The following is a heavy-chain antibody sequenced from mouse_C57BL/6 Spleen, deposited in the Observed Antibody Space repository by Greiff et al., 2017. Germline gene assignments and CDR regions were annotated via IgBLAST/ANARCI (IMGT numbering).Heavy chain of an antibody. CDR2: IWSGGST. J-gene: IGHJ4*01. V-gene: IGHV2-2*01. CDR1: GFSLTSYG. D-gene: IGHD2-14*01. CDR3: ARREGYRYAMDY. Sequence: QVQLQQSGPGLVQPSQSLSITCTVSGFSLTSYGVHWVRQSPGKGLEWLGVIWSGGSTDYNAAFISRLSISKDNSKSQVFFKMTSLQADDTAIYYCARREGYRYAMDYWGQGTSVTVSS.